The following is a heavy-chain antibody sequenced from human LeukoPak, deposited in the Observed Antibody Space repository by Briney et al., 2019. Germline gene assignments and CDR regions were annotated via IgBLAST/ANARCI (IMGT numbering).Heavy chain of an antibody. V-gene: IGHV4-39*01. Sequence: SETLSLTCTVSGDSVDSFYYWGWIRQPPGKGLEWIASVYYNGRTYTNPSLTSRVSISVDTSKNHFSLKLDSVTAADTAVYYCARQGSSGWSHFDHWGQGTLVTVSS. CDR3: ARQGSSGWSHFDH. J-gene: IGHJ4*02. CDR2: VYYNGRT. CDR1: GDSVDSFYY. D-gene: IGHD6-19*01.